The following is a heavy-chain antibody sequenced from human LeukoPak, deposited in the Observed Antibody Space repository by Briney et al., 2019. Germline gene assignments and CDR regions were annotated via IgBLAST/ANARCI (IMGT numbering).Heavy chain of an antibody. Sequence: GGSLRLSCAASGFIFSSYAMSWVRQAPGMGLESVSAISASGSSTYYADSVKGRFTISRDNSRNTVYLQMNSLRAEDTAVYYCARRGDDFWSTKTEDYWGQGTLVTVSS. CDR1: GFIFSSYA. CDR2: ISASGSST. J-gene: IGHJ4*02. V-gene: IGHV3-23*01. CDR3: ARRGDDFWSTKTEDY. D-gene: IGHD3-3*01.